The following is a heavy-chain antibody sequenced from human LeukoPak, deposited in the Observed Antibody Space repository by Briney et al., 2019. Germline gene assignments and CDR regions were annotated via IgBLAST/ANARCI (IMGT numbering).Heavy chain of an antibody. Sequence: GGSLRLSCAAAGFTFTTYAMNWDRQAPGKGLEWVSTISGSGGSTYYADSMKGRFTISRDNSENTLSLQMNSLRAEDTAIYYCAKDLVSGYTFDYWGQGTLVTVSS. CDR1: GFTFTTYA. CDR2: ISGSGGST. V-gene: IGHV3-23*01. CDR3: AKDLVSGYTFDY. J-gene: IGHJ4*02. D-gene: IGHD6-13*01.